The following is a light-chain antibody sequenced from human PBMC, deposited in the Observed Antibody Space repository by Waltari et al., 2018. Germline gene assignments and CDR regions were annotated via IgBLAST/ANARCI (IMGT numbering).Light chain of an antibody. Sequence: DVQMTQSPSSLSASLGDRVTITCLAGQSISSYLNWYQQKPGMAPKLLIYASSTLQTGVPSRFSGSGSGTDFTLTISSLQPEDFATYYCQQSFTTPLTFGGGTKVEIK. J-gene: IGKJ4*01. CDR3: QQSFTTPLT. CDR2: ASS. V-gene: IGKV1-39*01. CDR1: QSISSY.